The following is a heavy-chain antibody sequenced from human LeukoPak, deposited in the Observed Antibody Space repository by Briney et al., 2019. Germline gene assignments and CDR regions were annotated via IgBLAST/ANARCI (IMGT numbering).Heavy chain of an antibody. D-gene: IGHD1-26*01. CDR3: ARVYSGSYYGMDV. Sequence: GGSLRLSCTVSGFTFSTYNVHWVRQAPGKGLEWVAVDGRYKIYGDSVKGRFTISRDNSKNTLYLQMNSLRAEDTAVYYCARVYSGSYYGMDVWGQGTTVTVSS. CDR1: GFTFSTYN. J-gene: IGHJ6*02. CDR2: DGRYK. V-gene: IGHV3-33*01.